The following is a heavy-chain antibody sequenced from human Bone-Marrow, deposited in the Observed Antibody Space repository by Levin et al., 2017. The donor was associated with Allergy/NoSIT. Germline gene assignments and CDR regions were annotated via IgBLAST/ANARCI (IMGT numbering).Heavy chain of an antibody. CDR3: AKEYGSDSYYRMDV. D-gene: IGHD3-10*01. CDR2: VLTSGST. Sequence: MSSETLSLTCTVSGASISSYSWTWIRQPAEMGLEWIGRVLTSGSTIYNSSLKSRLTMSVDTSKNQFSLKLSSVTAADSAIYYCAKEYGSDSYYRMDVWGQGTTVTVSS. CDR1: GASISSYS. V-gene: IGHV4-4*07. J-gene: IGHJ6*02.